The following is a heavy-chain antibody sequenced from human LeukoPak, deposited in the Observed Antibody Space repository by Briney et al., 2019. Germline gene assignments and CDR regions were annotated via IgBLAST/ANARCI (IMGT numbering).Heavy chain of an antibody. V-gene: IGHV3-30*02. Sequence: GGSLRLSCSASGFSFSSYGMHWVRQAPGKGLEWVAFVRYDGTNKYYADSVRGRFTISRDNSKNTLYLQMNSLRDEDTAVYYCATQDSYYYSYYFDYWGQGTLVTVSS. J-gene: IGHJ4*02. D-gene: IGHD3-10*01. CDR3: ATQDSYYYSYYFDY. CDR2: VRYDGTNK. CDR1: GFSFSSYG.